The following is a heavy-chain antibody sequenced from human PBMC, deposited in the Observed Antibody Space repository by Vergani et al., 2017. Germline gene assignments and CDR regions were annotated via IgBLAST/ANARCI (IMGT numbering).Heavy chain of an antibody. J-gene: IGHJ4*02. CDR2: ISWDGGST. Sequence: EVQLVESGGVVVQPGGSLRLSCAASGFTFDDYAMHWVRQAPGKGLEWVSLISWDGGSTYYADSVKGRFTISRDNSKNSLYLQMNSLRAEDTALYYCAKERQWLSYSYFDYWGQGTQVIVSS. V-gene: IGHV3-43D*03. CDR3: AKERQWLSYSYFDY. CDR1: GFTFDDYA. D-gene: IGHD6-19*01.